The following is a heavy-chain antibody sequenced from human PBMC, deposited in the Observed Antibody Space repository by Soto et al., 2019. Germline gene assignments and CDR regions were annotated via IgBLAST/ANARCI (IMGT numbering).Heavy chain of an antibody. V-gene: IGHV3-23*01. CDR3: AKNGYTSGWYSYFDY. D-gene: IGHD6-19*01. CDR2: ISGSGGST. Sequence: GGSLRLSCAASGFTFSSYAMSWVRQAPGKGLEWVSAISGSGGSTYYADSVKGRFTISRDNSKNTLYLQMSSLRAEDTAVYYCAKNGYTSGWYSYFDYWGQGTLVTVSS. J-gene: IGHJ4*02. CDR1: GFTFSSYA.